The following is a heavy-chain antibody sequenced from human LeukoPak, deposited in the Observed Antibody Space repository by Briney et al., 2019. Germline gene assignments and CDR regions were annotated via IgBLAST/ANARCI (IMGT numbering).Heavy chain of an antibody. CDR2: IRKTADGGTA. V-gene: IGHV3-15*01. Sequence: PGGSLRLSCTASGFTFSSVWMSWVRQAPAKGLQWVGRIRKTADGGTADYPAPVQGRFSISRDDSKKTLYLQMNSLKTEDTAVYYCTTGGSTAGNWGQGTLVTVSS. CDR3: TTGGSTAGN. CDR1: GFTFSSVW. J-gene: IGHJ4*02.